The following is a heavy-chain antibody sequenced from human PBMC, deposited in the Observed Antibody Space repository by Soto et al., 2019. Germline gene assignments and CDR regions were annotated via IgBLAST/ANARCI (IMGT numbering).Heavy chain of an antibody. D-gene: IGHD3-22*01. J-gene: IGHJ4*02. CDR2: IYHSGST. CDR1: GGSISSSNW. Sequence: SETLSLTCAVSGGSISSSNWWSWVRQPPGKGLEGIGEIYHSGSTNYNPSLKSRVTISVDKSKNQFSLKLSSVTAADTAVYYCATIPLYDSIGYWGQGTLVTVSS. V-gene: IGHV4-4*02. CDR3: ATIPLYDSIGY.